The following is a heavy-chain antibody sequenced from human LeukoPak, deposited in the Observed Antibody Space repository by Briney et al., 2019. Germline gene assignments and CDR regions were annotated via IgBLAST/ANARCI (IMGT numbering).Heavy chain of an antibody. Sequence: SETLSLTCSVSGGSINSYFWSWNRQPPGKGLEWIGYIYYTGSTNYNPSLKSRVTISLDTSKKQVSLKLSSVTAADTALYYCARDRWFDTWGQGTLVTVSS. CDR3: ARDRWFDT. J-gene: IGHJ5*02. V-gene: IGHV4-59*01. CDR2: IYYTGST. CDR1: GGSINSYF.